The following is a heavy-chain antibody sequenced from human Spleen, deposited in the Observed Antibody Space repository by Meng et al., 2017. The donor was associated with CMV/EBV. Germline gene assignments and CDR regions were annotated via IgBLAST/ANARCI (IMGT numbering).Heavy chain of an antibody. CDR3: ARFSLTSWFDP. V-gene: IGHV1-18*01. D-gene: IGHD3-16*01. CDR1: GYTFIDYG. Sequence: ASVKVSCKASGYTFIDYGINWVRQAPGQGLEWMGWISATSGGTNYAQRLRDRVTMTTDTSTSTAYMELSSLRSEDTAVYYCARFSLTSWFDPWGQGTLVTVSS. J-gene: IGHJ5*02. CDR2: ISATSGGT.